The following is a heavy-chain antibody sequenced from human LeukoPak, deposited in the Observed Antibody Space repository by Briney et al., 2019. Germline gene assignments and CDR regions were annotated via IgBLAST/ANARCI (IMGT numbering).Heavy chain of an antibody. V-gene: IGHV3-21*01. CDR3: ARGATGTTSVSFDY. D-gene: IGHD1-7*01. Sequence: GGSLRLSCAASGFTFSSYSMNWVRQAPGKGLEWVSSISSSSSYIYYADSVKGRFTISRDNAKNSLYLQMNSLRAEDTAVYYCARGATGTTSVSFDYWGQGTLVTVSS. J-gene: IGHJ4*02. CDR2: ISSSSSYI. CDR1: GFTFSSYS.